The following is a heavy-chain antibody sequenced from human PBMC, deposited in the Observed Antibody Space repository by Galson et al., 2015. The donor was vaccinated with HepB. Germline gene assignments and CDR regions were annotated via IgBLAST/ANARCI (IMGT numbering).Heavy chain of an antibody. J-gene: IGHJ6*02. D-gene: IGHD2/OR15-2a*01. CDR3: VRDGKYFNGMEA. CDR1: GFNFNSYR. V-gene: IGHV3-48*02. Sequence: LRLSCAASGFNFNSYRMNWVRQAPGKGPEWLSYISGTSGTIYNADSVTGRFTISRDNAKNLLYLQMNSLRDEDTAVYYCVRDGKYFNGMEAWGQGTTVTVSS. CDR2: ISGTSGTI.